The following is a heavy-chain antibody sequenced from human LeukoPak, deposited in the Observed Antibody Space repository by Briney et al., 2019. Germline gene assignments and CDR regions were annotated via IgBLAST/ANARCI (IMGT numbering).Heavy chain of an antibody. J-gene: IGHJ3*02. V-gene: IGHV3-74*01. D-gene: IGHD3-3*01. CDR2: INSDGSST. CDR1: GFTFSSYW. CDR3: ARDLGPLRYDFWNGYYKRVDAFDI. Sequence: GGSLRLSCAASGFTFSSYWMHWVRQAPGKGLVWVSRINSDGSSTSYADSVKGRFTISRDNAKNTLYLQMNSLRAEDTAVYYCARDLGPLRYDFWNGYYKRVDAFDIWGQGTMVTVSS.